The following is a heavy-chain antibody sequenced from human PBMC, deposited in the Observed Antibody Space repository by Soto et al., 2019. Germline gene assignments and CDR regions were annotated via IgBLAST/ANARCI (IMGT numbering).Heavy chain of an antibody. CDR3: ARDEDNWNYVDAFDI. J-gene: IGHJ3*02. V-gene: IGHV4-34*01. Sequence: SETLYLTCAVYGGSFSGYYWSWIRQPPGKGLEWIGEINHSGSTNYNPSLKSRVTISADTSKNQFSLKLSSVTAADTAVYYCARDEDNWNYVDAFDIWGQGTMVTVSS. CDR1: GGSFSGYY. D-gene: IGHD1-7*01. CDR2: INHSGST.